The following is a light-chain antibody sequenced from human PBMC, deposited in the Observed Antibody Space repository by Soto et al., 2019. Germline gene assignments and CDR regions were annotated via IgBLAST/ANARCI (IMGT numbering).Light chain of an antibody. CDR1: SSKIGSNY. CDR2: RNN. J-gene: IGLJ2*01. CDR3: TVWDDSLRGRL. Sequence: QSVLTQPPSASGTPGQRVTISCSGSSSKIGSNYVYWYQQLPATAPQLVIYRNNQRPSGVPDRFSGSKSGTSASLAISALRSEDEADYYCTVWDDSLRGRLFGGGTKVTVL. V-gene: IGLV1-47*01.